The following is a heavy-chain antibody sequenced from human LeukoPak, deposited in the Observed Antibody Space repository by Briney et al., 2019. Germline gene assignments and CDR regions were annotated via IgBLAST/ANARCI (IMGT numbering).Heavy chain of an antibody. D-gene: IGHD2-2*01. CDR1: GGTFSSYA. CDR3: ARGPYRIVVVPAAITSFDY. V-gene: IGHV1-2*02. Sequence: GASVKVSCKASGGTFSSYAISWVRQAPGQGLEWMGWINPNSGGTNYAQKFQGRVTMTRDTSISTAYMELSRLRSDDTAVYYCARGPYRIVVVPAAITSFDYWGQGTLVTVSS. J-gene: IGHJ4*02. CDR2: INPNSGGT.